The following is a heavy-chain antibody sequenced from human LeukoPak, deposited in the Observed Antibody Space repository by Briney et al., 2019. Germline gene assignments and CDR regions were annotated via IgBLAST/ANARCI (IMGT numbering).Heavy chain of an antibody. CDR3: ARGEYSSGWTSYYCYMDV. J-gene: IGHJ6*03. Sequence: SETLSRTCIVSGGSISSYYWSWIRQPAGKGLEWFGRIYTSGSTNYNPSLKSRVTMSVDTSKNQFSLKLSSVTAADTAVYYCARGEYSSGWTSYYCYMDVWGKGTTVTVSS. D-gene: IGHD6-19*01. CDR2: IYTSGST. V-gene: IGHV4-4*07. CDR1: GGSISSYY.